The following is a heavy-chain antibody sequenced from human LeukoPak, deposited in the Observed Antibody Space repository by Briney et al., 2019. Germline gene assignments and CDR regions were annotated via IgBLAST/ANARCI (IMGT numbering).Heavy chain of an antibody. V-gene: IGHV4-34*01. J-gene: IGHJ4*02. CDR2: INHSGST. CDR1: GGSFSGYY. CDR3: ATAPAATDDY. Sequence: PSETLSLTCAVYGGSFSGYYWSWIREPPGKGLEWIGEINHSGSTNYNPSLKSRVTISVDTSKNQFSLKLSSVTAADTAVYYCATAPAATDDYWGQGTLVTVSS. D-gene: IGHD2-2*01.